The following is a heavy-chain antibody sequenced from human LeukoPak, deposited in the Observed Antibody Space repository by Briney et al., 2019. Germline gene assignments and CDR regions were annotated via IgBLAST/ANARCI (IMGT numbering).Heavy chain of an antibody. CDR3: AKALSTVTTSGYFDY. Sequence: GGSLRLSCAASGFTFSSYSMNWVRQAPGKGLEWVSYISGSGSTMYYAGSLRGRFTISRDNSKNTLYLQMNSLRAEDTAVYYCAKALSTVTTSGYFDYWGQGTLVTVSS. V-gene: IGHV3-48*01. J-gene: IGHJ4*02. CDR2: ISGSGSTM. CDR1: GFTFSSYS. D-gene: IGHD4-17*01.